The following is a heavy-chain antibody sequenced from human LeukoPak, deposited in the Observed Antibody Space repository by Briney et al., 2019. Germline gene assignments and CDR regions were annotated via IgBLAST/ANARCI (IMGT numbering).Heavy chain of an antibody. Sequence: GGSLRLSCAASGFTFSSYAMSWVRQAPGKGLEWVSVIYSGGSTYYADSVKGRFTISRHNSKNTLYLQMNSLRAEDTAVYYCASQWLLNDYWGQGTLVTVSS. CDR1: GFTFSSYA. D-gene: IGHD6-19*01. CDR2: IYSGGST. J-gene: IGHJ4*02. V-gene: IGHV3-53*04. CDR3: ASQWLLNDY.